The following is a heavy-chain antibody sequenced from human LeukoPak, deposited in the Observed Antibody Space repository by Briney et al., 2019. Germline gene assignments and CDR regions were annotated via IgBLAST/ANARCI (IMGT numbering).Heavy chain of an antibody. Sequence: PSETLSLTCAVYGGPFSGHYWRWIRQPPGKGLEWIGEINHSGSANYSPSLKSRVTLSVDTCKNQFSLKLSPVTAADTAMYYCATMRGYCSSPTCQDSWGQGTLVTVSS. CDR2: INHSGSA. CDR3: ATMRGYCSSPTCQDS. CDR1: GGPFSGHY. D-gene: IGHD2-2*01. V-gene: IGHV4-34*01. J-gene: IGHJ4*02.